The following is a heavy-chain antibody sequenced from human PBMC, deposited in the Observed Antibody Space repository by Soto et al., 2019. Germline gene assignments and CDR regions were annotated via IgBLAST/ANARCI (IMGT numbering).Heavy chain of an antibody. Sequence: PGGSLRLSCAASGFTVSSNYMSWVRQAPGKGLEWVSVIYSGGSTYYADSVKGRFTISRDNSKNTLYLQMNSLRAEDTAVYYCARDIVVVPAAIGDYYYYYMDVWGKGTTVTVS. CDR3: ARDIVVVPAAIGDYYYYYMDV. D-gene: IGHD2-2*01. CDR1: GFTVSSNY. CDR2: IYSGGST. J-gene: IGHJ6*03. V-gene: IGHV3-66*01.